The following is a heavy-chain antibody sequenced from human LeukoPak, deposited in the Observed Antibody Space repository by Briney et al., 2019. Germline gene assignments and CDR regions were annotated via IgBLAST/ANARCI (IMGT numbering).Heavy chain of an antibody. CDR2: MNPNSGNT. CDR1: GYTFTSYD. Sequence: ASVKVSCKASGYTFTSYDINWVRQATGQGLEWMGWMNPNSGNTGYAQKFQGRVTITRNTSISTAYMELSSLRSEDTAVYYCARERGYSSSWYKGFDPWGQGTLVTVSS. J-gene: IGHJ5*02. CDR3: ARERGYSSSWYKGFDP. V-gene: IGHV1-8*03. D-gene: IGHD6-13*01.